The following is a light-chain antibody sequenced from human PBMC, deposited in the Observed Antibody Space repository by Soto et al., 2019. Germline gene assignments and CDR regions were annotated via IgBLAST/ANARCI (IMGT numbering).Light chain of an antibody. CDR1: QSVSSY. J-gene: IGKJ2*01. CDR3: QQRSSRPPMYT. V-gene: IGKV3-11*01. Sequence: EVVLTQSPATLSLSPGEGATLSCRASQSVSSYLVWYQQKPGQAPRLLIYDASKRATGIPARFSGSGSGTDFTLTISSLEPEDFAVYYCQQRSSRPPMYTLGQGTKVDNK. CDR2: DAS.